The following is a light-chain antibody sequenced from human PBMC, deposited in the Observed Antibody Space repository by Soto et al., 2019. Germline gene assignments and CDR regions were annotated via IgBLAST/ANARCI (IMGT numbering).Light chain of an antibody. Sequence: DIQMTQSPSSLSASVGDRVTITCRASQGISNFLAWYQQKPGKIPTLLIYAASTLQSGVPSRFSGSGSGTEFTLTISSLQPEDFATYYCQQLNSYPPFGQGTRLDIK. CDR1: QGISNF. CDR2: AAS. V-gene: IGKV1-27*01. J-gene: IGKJ5*01. CDR3: QQLNSYPP.